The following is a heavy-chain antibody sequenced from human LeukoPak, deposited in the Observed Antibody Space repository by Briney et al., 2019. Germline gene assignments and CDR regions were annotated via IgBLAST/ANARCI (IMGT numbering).Heavy chain of an antibody. J-gene: IGHJ6*02. V-gene: IGHV4-59*01. CDR1: GGSISSYY. D-gene: IGHD6-13*01. Sequence: SETLSLTCTVSGGSISSYYWSWIRQPPGKGLEWIGYIYYSGSTNYNPSLKSRVTISVDTSKSQFSLKLSSVTAADTAVYYCARDRRGSRKDGMDVWGQGTTVTVSS. CDR2: IYYSGST. CDR3: ARDRRGSRKDGMDV.